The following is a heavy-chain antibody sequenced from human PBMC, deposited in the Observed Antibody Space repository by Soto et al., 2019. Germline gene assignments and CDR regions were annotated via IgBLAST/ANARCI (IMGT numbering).Heavy chain of an antibody. CDR3: SRRIGTRSFDHGLGI. D-gene: IGHD1-26*01. J-gene: IGHJ1*01. CDR2: LPECGSSP. Sequence: VSHRLSYAASWLNIVDLGMSRVRKTTGKGLEWISALPECGSSPYYADSLTGRFTISRDNSKNTLYLQMYSLRAEETAVYYCSRRIGTRSFDHGLGIWGEGTL. CDR1: WLNIVDLG. V-gene: IGHV3-23*01.